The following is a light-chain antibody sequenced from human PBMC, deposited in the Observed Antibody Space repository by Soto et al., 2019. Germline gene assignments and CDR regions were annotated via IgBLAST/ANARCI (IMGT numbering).Light chain of an antibody. V-gene: IGLV4-69*01. J-gene: IGLJ2*01. CDR3: SSYAGSNSLHVV. CDR2: LNNDGSH. Sequence: QPVLTQSPSASASLGASVKLTCTLSSGHSSYAIAWHQKQPGKGPRYLMDLNNDGSHTKGDGIPDRFSGSSSGADRYLIISSLQSEDEADYYCSSYAGSNSLHVVFGGGTKVTVL. CDR1: SGHSSYA.